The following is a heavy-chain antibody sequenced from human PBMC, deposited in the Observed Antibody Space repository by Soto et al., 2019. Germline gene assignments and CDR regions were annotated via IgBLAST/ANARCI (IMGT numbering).Heavy chain of an antibody. Sequence: QVQLVQSGAEVRKPGASVTVSCRSSGDSFNDYYIHWVRQAPGQGLEWMGWINPNSGVTKYAQKFQGGGSMTRDTSIRTVYMQLSRLRSDDTAVYYCARESGGATATLDYYYFYMDVWGTGTTVTVSS. V-gene: IGHV1-2*02. CDR2: INPNSGVT. J-gene: IGHJ6*03. CDR1: GDSFNDYY. D-gene: IGHD5-12*01. CDR3: ARESGGATATLDYYYFYMDV.